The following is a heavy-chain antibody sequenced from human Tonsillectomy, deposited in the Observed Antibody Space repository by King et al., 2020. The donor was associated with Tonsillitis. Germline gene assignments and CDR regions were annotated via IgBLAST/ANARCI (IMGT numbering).Heavy chain of an antibody. J-gene: IGHJ4*02. V-gene: IGHV3-43*01. CDR3: AKDVVRDYIWGGYPDY. CDR2: ISWDGSST. CDR1: VFTFDDYT. Sequence: EVQLVESGGVVVQPGGSLRLSCAASVFTFDDYTMHWVRHAPGKGLEWVSLISWDGSSTYYADSVKGRFTISRDNSKNSLYLQMNSLRTEDTALYYCAKDVVRDYIWGGYPDYWGQGTLVTVSS. D-gene: IGHD3-16*01.